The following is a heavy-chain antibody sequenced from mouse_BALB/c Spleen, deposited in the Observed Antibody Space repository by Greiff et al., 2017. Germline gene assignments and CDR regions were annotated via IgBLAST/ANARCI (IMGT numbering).Heavy chain of an antibody. Sequence: LQESGDDLVKPGASVKLSCKASGYTFTSYWINWIKQRPGQGLEWIGEINPSNGRTNYNEKFKSKATLTVDKSSSTAYMQLSSLTSEDSAVYYCARGDGNSLDYWGQGTTLTVSS. J-gene: IGHJ2*01. D-gene: IGHD2-1*01. CDR3: ARGDGNSLDY. V-gene: IGHV1S81*02. CDR1: GYTFTSYW. CDR2: INPSNGRT.